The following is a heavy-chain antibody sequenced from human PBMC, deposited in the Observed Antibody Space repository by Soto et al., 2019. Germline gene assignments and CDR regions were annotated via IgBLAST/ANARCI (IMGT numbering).Heavy chain of an antibody. D-gene: IGHD3-10*01. J-gene: IGHJ4*02. V-gene: IGHV4-34*01. CDR2: INHSGST. CDR3: ARGSLRPNYYGSGSRSYPASV. CDR1: GGSFSGYY. Sequence: SETLSLTCAVYGGSFSGYYWSWIRQPPGKGLEWIGEINHSGSTNYNPSLKSRVTISVDTSKNQFSLKLSSVTAADTAVYYCARGSLRPNYYGSGSRSYPASVWGQGTLVTVSS.